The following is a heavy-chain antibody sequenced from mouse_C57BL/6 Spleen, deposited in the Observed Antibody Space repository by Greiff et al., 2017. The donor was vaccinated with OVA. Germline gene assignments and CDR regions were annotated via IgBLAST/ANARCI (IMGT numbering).Heavy chain of an antibody. J-gene: IGHJ2*01. CDR1: GYTFTDYE. D-gene: IGHD1-1*01. CDR3: TTFITGYFDY. Sequence: QVQLQQSGAELVRPGASVTLSCKASGYTFTDYEMHWVKQTPVHGLEWIGAIDPETGGTAYNQKFKGKAILTADKSSSTAYMELRSLTSEDSAVYYCTTFITGYFDYWGQGTTLTVSS. V-gene: IGHV1-15*01. CDR2: IDPETGGT.